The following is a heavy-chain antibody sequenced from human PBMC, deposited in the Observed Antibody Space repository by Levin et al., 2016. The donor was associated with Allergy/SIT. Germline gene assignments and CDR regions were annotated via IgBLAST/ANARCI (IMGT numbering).Heavy chain of an antibody. Sequence: GESLKISCAASGFTFSSYWMSWVRQAPGKGLEWVANIKEDGSEKNYVDAVKGRFTISRDNAKNSLYLQMYSLRAEDTAVYYCARVRFADRSYLLRYYFDFWGQGTLVTVSS. J-gene: IGHJ4*02. D-gene: IGHD1-26*01. CDR2: IKEDGSEK. CDR1: GFTFSSYW. CDR3: ARVRFADRSYLLRYYFDF. V-gene: IGHV3-7*03.